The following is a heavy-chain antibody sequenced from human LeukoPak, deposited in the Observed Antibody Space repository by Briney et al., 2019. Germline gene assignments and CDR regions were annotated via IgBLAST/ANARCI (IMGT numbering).Heavy chain of an antibody. V-gene: IGHV1-18*01. D-gene: IGHD3-16*01. CDR1: GYTFTSYG. Sequence: GALVTVSCKASGYTFTSYGISWVRQAPGQGLEWMGWISAYNGNTNYAQKLQGRVTMTTDTSTSTAYMELRSLRSDDTAVYYCARVEITPRDFDYWGQGTLVTVSS. CDR2: ISAYNGNT. J-gene: IGHJ4*02. CDR3: ARVEITPRDFDY.